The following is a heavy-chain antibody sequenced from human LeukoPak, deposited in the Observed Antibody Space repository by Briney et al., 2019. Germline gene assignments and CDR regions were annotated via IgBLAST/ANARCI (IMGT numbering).Heavy chain of an antibody. CDR2: IDSSSRTI. J-gene: IGHJ4*02. Sequence: GGSLRLSCTTSGFNFRAYWMGWVRQAPGKGLEWISFIDSSSRTIFYAESVKGRFTISRDNAKNSLFLQMNSLRAEDTAVYYCARRVPNQVVTDYFDYWGQGTLVTVSS. D-gene: IGHD3-22*01. V-gene: IGHV3-48*04. CDR1: GFNFRAYW. CDR3: ARRVPNQVVTDYFDY.